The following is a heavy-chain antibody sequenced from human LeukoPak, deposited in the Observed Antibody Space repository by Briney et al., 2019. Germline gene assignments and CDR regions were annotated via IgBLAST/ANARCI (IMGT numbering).Heavy chain of an antibody. CDR3: ARSKWVAATYFDY. CDR1: GYSISSGYY. Sequence: SETLSLTCAVSGYSISSGYYWGGIRQPPGKGLEWIGSIYHSGSTYYNPSLKSRVTISVDTSKNQFSLKLSSVTAADTAVYYCARSKWVAATYFDYWGQGTLVTVSS. V-gene: IGHV4-38-2*01. CDR2: IYHSGST. J-gene: IGHJ4*02. D-gene: IGHD2-15*01.